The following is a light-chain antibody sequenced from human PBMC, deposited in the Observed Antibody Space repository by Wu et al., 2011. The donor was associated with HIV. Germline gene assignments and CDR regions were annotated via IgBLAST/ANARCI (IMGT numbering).Light chain of an antibody. J-gene: IGKJ5*01. CDR2: GAS. Sequence: EIVLRQFPSTQSLSPGERALFSCRASQRLSSRSLAWYQQKRGQPPRLLISGASIRATGIPDKFSGAGAGTDFSLIISGLEPEDSAVYYCQQYGDSPITFGQGTRLE. CDR1: QRLSSRS. V-gene: IGKV3-20*01. CDR3: QQYGDSPIT.